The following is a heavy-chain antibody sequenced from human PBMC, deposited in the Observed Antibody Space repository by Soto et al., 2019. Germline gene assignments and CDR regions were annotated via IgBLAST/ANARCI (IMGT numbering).Heavy chain of an antibody. D-gene: IGHD3-3*01. Sequence: SETLSLTCTVSGGSISSGGYYWSWIRQHPGKGLEWIGYIYYSGSTFYNPSLKSRVTISVDTSKNQFSLKLSSVTAADTAVYYCARYLAYYDFCCGSQPLYYYYHYMDVLGKGTTGTLFS. CDR3: ARYLAYYDFCCGSQPLYYYYHYMDV. CDR2: IYYSGST. J-gene: IGHJ6*03. V-gene: IGHV4-31*03. CDR1: GGSISSGGYY.